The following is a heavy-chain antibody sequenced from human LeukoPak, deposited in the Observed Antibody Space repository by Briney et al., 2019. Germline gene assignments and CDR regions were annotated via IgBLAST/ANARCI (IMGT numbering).Heavy chain of an antibody. J-gene: IGHJ4*02. Sequence: GGSLRLSCAASGFTFSSYAMSWVRQAPGKGLEWVSAISGSGGSTYYADSVKGRFTISRDNSKNTLYLQMNSLRAEDTAVYYCARDSNSLGISSWYNPFDYWGQGTLVTVSS. V-gene: IGHV3-23*01. CDR2: ISGSGGST. CDR1: GFTFSSYA. CDR3: ARDSNSLGISSWYNPFDY. D-gene: IGHD6-13*01.